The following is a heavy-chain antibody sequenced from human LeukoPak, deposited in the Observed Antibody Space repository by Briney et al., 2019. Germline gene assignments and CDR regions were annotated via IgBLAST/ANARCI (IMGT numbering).Heavy chain of an antibody. D-gene: IGHD3-22*01. Sequence: SETLSLTCTVSGGSISSYYWSWIRQPPGKGLEWIGYIYYSGGTNYNPSLKSRVTISVDTSKNQFSLNLSSVTAADTAVYYCASISSGYLYFDYWGQGTLVTVSS. CDR3: ASISSGYLYFDY. V-gene: IGHV4-59*12. CDR1: GGSISSYY. J-gene: IGHJ4*02. CDR2: IYYSGGT.